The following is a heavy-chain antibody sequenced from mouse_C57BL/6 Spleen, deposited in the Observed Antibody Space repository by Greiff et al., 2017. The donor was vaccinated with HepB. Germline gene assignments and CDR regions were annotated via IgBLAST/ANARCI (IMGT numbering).Heavy chain of an antibody. CDR2: IYPGSGST. Sequence: QVQLQQPGAELVKPGASVKMSCKASGYTFTSYWITWVKQRPGQGLEWIGDIYPGSGSTNYNEKFKSKATLTVDTSSSTAYMQRSSLTSEDAAVYYCAKIYYGSSYNWFAYWGQGTLVTVSA. CDR1: GYTFTSYW. CDR3: AKIYYGSSYNWFAY. V-gene: IGHV1-55*01. D-gene: IGHD1-1*01. J-gene: IGHJ3*01.